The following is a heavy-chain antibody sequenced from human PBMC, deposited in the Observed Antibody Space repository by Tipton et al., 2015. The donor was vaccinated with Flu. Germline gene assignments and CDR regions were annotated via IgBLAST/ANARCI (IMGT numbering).Heavy chain of an antibody. J-gene: IGHJ3*02. CDR3: ARDRYFYGSGSYAFDI. D-gene: IGHD3-10*01. CDR1: GYTFTSYG. CDR2: ISAYNGNT. Sequence: QLVQSGAEVKKPGASVKVSCKASGYTFTSYGISWVRQAPGQGLEWMGWISAYNGNTNYAQKLQGRVTMTTDTSTSTAYMELRSLRSDDSAVYYCARDRYFYGSGSYAFDIWGQGTMVTVSS. V-gene: IGHV1-18*01.